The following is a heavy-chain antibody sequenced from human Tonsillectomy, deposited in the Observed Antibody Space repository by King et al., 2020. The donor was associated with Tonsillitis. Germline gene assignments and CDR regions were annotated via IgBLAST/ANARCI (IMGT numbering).Heavy chain of an antibody. D-gene: IGHD3-10*01. J-gene: IGHJ1*01. CDR1: GGSISSGGYY. CDR3: AGDDRDYYGFTRFQH. Sequence: QLQESGPGLVKPSQTLSLTCTVSGGSISSGGYYWSWIRQHPGKGLEWIGYIYYSGSTYYNPSLKSRVTISVDTSKNQFSLKLSSLTAADTAVYYCAGDDRDYYGFTRFQHWGQGTLVTVSS. V-gene: IGHV4-31*03. CDR2: IYYSGST.